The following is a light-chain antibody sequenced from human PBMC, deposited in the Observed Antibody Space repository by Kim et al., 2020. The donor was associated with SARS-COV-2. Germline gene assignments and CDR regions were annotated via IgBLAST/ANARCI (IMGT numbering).Light chain of an antibody. CDR1: QSVSSN. V-gene: IGKV3-15*01. CDR2: GAS. J-gene: IGKJ1*01. CDR3: QQYNNWQT. Sequence: EIVMTQSPATLSVSPGERATLSCRASQSVSSNLAWYQQKPGQAPRLLIYGASTRATCIPARFSGSGSGTEFTLTISSLQSEDFAVYYCQQYNNWQTFGQGTKVDIK.